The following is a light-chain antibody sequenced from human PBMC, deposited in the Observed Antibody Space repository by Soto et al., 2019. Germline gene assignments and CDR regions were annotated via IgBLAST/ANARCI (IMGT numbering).Light chain of an antibody. J-gene: IGKJ2*01. CDR1: QSVSSY. Sequence: EIVLTQSPATLSLSPGERATLSGRASQSVSSYLAWYQQKPGQAPMILIYDASNSATGIPARFSGTGSWTGFTPTISSLEPEDVAVADYQQRSNWHPYTFGQGTKLEIK. V-gene: IGKV3-11*01. CDR2: DAS. CDR3: QQRSNWHPYT.